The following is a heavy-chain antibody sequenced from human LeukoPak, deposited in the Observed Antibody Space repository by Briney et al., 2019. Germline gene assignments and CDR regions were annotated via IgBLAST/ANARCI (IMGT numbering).Heavy chain of an antibody. Sequence: GGSLRLSCAASGFTFSSYSMKWARQAPGKGLEWVSLISSSSSYIYYADSVKGRFTTSRDNAKNSLYLQMNNLRAEDTAVYYCAKGGHSDPDLWSAQYHWCDPWGQGILVTVSS. V-gene: IGHV3-21*01. D-gene: IGHD3-3*01. J-gene: IGHJ5*02. CDR3: AKGGHSDPDLWSAQYHWCDP. CDR2: ISSSSSYI. CDR1: GFTFSSYS.